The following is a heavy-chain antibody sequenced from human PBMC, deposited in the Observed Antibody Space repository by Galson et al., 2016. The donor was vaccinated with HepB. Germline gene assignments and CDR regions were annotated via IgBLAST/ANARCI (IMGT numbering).Heavy chain of an antibody. CDR1: GFTFSSYA. V-gene: IGHV3-23*01. D-gene: IGHD3-22*01. Sequence: SLRLSCAASGFTFSSYAMSWVRQAPGKGLEWVSAISGSGGSTYYADSVKGRFTISRDNSKNTLYLQMNSLRAEDTAVYYCAKEGGSSGWYSAWGSYYDSSGYQPDAFDIWGQGTMVTVSS. CDR2: ISGSGGST. J-gene: IGHJ3*02. CDR3: AKEGGSSGWYSAWGSYYDSSGYQPDAFDI.